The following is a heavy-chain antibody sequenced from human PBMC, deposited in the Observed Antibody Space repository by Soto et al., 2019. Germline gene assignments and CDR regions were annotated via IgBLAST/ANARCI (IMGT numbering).Heavy chain of an antibody. V-gene: IGHV3-23*01. Sequence: EVQLLESGGALVQPGGSLRLSCAASGFTFSSYAMSWVRQAPGKGLEWVSSIRSSGDSTHNADYVKGRFAISRDNSKNTLDLQLNRLIADDTAVYYCAKGGLYISSWYEGYWGQGTLVTVSS. CDR2: IRSSGDST. CDR3: AKGGLYISSWYEGY. D-gene: IGHD6-13*01. J-gene: IGHJ4*02. CDR1: GFTFSSYA.